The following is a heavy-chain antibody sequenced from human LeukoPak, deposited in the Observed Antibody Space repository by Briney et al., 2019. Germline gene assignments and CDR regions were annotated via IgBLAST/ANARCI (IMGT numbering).Heavy chain of an antibody. V-gene: IGHV4-34*01. CDR2: VNHSGSA. CDR1: GGPFSGYY. D-gene: IGHD2-2*01. CDR3: ARVSMRYCSSTSCFRPARWFDS. Sequence: SETLSLTCAVYGGPFSGYYWSWIRQPPGKGLEWIGEVNHSGSANYNPSLKSRVTISVDTSKNQLSLKLSSVTAADTAVYYCARVSMRYCSSTSCFRPARWFDSWGQGTLVTVSS. J-gene: IGHJ5*01.